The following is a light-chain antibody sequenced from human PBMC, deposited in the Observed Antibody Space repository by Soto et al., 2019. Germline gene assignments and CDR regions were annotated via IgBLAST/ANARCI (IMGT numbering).Light chain of an antibody. V-gene: IGKV3-15*01. CDR1: QSISDT. CDR2: GAS. CDR3: QQRYSWIT. Sequence: ETVMTQSPATLSVSPGGRATLSCRASQSISDTLAWYQQKPGQAPRLLIHGASTRATGFPARFSGSGSGTDFTLTISSLEPEDFAVYYCQQRYSWITFGQGTRLEIK. J-gene: IGKJ5*01.